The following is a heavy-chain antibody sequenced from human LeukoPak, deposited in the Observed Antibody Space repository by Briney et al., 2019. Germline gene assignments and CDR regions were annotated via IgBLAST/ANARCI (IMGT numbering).Heavy chain of an antibody. D-gene: IGHD2-2*01. J-gene: IGHJ4*02. CDR2: IYYSGST. CDR1: GGSISSYY. Sequence: SETLSLTCTVSGGSISSYYWSWIRQPPGKGLEWIGYIYYSGSTNYNPSLKSRVTISVDTSKNQFSLKLSSVTAADTAVYYCARPRYCSSTCCSSFGYWGQGTLVTVSS. V-gene: IGHV4-59*01. CDR3: ARPRYCSSTCCSSFGY.